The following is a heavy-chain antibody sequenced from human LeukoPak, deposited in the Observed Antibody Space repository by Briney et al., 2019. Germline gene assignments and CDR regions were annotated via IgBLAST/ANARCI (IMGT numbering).Heavy chain of an antibody. CDR3: SSRRRHTRYFDY. D-gene: IGHD2-21*01. CDR2: ISGSGGTT. Sequence: EGSLRISGAASGFTFSSYAMSWVRQAPGKWLEWISAISGSGGTTYYADSVKGRFTISRDNSKNTLYLQMNSLRAEDTAVYYCSSRRRHTRYFDYWGQGTLVTVSS. J-gene: IGHJ4*02. CDR1: GFTFSSYA. V-gene: IGHV3-23*01.